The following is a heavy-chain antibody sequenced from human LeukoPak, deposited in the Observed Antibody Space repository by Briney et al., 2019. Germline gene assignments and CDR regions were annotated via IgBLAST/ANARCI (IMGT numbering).Heavy chain of an antibody. CDR3: AKLVLDFDY. V-gene: IGHV3-23*01. CDR1: GFTFSSYA. Sequence: HTGGSLILSCAASGFTFSSYAMSWVRQAPGKGLEWVSAISGSGGSTYYADSVKGRFTISRDNSKNTLYLQMNSLRAEDTAVYYCAKLVLDFDYWGQGTLVTVSS. CDR2: ISGSGGST. J-gene: IGHJ4*02. D-gene: IGHD2-8*01.